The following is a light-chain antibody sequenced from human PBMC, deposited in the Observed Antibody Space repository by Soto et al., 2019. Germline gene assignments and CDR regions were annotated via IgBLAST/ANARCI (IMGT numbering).Light chain of an antibody. CDR1: QSVSSSS. CDR2: DAS. Sequence: EIVLTQSPGTLSLSPGERATLSCRASQSVSSSSLAWYQQRPGQAPRLLIYDASNRATGIPARFSGSGSGTDFTLAISSLEPEDFAVYYCQQRSNWPPVTFGGGTKVDIK. CDR3: QQRSNWPPVT. V-gene: IGKV3-11*01. J-gene: IGKJ4*01.